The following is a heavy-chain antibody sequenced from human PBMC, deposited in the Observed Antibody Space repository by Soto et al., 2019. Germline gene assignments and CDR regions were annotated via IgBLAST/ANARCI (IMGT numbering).Heavy chain of an antibody. Sequence: SETLSLTCTVSGGSISSGGYYWSWIRQHPGKGLEWIGYIYYSGSTYYNPSLKSRVTISVDTSKNQFSLKLSSVTAADTAVYYCARYARWYFDYWGQGTLVTVSS. CDR2: IYYSGST. D-gene: IGHD2-8*01. CDR3: ARYARWYFDY. J-gene: IGHJ4*02. V-gene: IGHV4-31*03. CDR1: GGSISSGGYY.